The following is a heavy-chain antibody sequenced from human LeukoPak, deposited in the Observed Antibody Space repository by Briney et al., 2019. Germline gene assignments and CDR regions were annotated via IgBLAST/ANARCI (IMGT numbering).Heavy chain of an antibody. D-gene: IGHD4-17*01. J-gene: IGHJ4*02. CDR1: VCILIHYA. CDR2: INAGNGKT. CDR3: ARARWTSTVTTYYLDY. V-gene: IGHV1-3*01. Sequence: GAAVKVSCMACVCILIHYAIQWVRQAPGQGLEWMGWINAGNGKTKYSQKFQGRVTITGDTSASTAYMELSGLRSEDTAVYYCARARWTSTVTTYYLDYWGQGNLVTVSS.